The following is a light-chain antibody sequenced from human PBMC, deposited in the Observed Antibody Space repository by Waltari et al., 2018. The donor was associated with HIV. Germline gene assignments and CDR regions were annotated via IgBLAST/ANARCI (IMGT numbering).Light chain of an antibody. Sequence: QSVLTQPPSVSGTPGQRVPISCSGSSSNIGSNSVYWYQQLPGTTPKLLIYRNNQRPSGVPDRFSGSKSGTSASLAISGLRSEDEADYYCAAWDASLSGNWVFGGGTKLTVL. J-gene: IGLJ3*02. CDR2: RNN. V-gene: IGLV1-47*01. CDR1: SSNIGSNS. CDR3: AAWDASLSGNWV.